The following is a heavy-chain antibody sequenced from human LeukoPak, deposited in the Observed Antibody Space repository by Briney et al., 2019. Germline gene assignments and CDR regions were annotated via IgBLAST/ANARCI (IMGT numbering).Heavy chain of an antibody. D-gene: IGHD5-18*01. CDR2: IFYRVRT. V-gene: IGHV4-30-4*01. J-gene: IGHJ4*02. Sequence: SQTLSLTCTVSGGSISSGDYHWSWIRQPPVKGLEWIGYIFYRVRTYYNPSLKSRVTISVDTSKNQFSLKLSSVSAADTAIYYCARTDTAVVFLDYWGQGTLVTVSS. CDR3: ARTDTAVVFLDY. CDR1: GGSISSGDYH.